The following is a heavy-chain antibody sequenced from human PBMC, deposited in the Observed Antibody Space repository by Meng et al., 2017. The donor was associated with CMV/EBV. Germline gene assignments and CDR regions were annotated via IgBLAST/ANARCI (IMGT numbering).Heavy chain of an antibody. D-gene: IGHD3-10*01. Sequence: GESLKISCAASGFTFSSYAMSWVRQAPGKGLEWVSAICGSGGSTYYADSVKGRFTISRDNSKNTLYLQMNSLRAEDTAVYYCAKDKSHSVYYYYGMDVWGQGTTVTVSS. V-gene: IGHV3-23*01. J-gene: IGHJ6*02. CDR2: ICGSGGST. CDR3: AKDKSHSVYYYYGMDV. CDR1: GFTFSSYA.